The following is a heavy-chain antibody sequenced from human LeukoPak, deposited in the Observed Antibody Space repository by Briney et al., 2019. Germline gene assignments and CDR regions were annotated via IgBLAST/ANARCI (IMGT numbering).Heavy chain of an antibody. D-gene: IGHD6-13*01. CDR3: ARDTPDSEQAFDI. CDR2: IYHSGST. CDR1: GGSISSGGYY. J-gene: IGHJ3*02. V-gene: IGHV4-30-2*01. Sequence: RPSETLSLTCTVSGGSISSGGYYWSWIRQPPGKGLEWIGYIYHSGSTYYNPSLKSRVTISVDRSKNQFSLKLSSVTAADTAVYYCARDTPDSEQAFDIWGQGTMVTVSS.